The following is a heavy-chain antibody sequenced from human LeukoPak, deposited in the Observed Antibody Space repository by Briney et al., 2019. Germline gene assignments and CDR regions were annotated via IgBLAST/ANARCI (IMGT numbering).Heavy chain of an antibody. CDR1: GFTFSSYE. D-gene: IGHD5-18*01. Sequence: PGGSLRLSCAASGFTFSSYEMNWVRQAPGKGLEWVSYISSSGSTMYYADSVKGRFTISRDNAKNSLYLQMNSLRAEDTAVYYCARSWAMVTYFDYWGQGTLVTVSS. V-gene: IGHV3-48*03. CDR3: ARSWAMVTYFDY. J-gene: IGHJ4*02. CDR2: ISSSGSTM.